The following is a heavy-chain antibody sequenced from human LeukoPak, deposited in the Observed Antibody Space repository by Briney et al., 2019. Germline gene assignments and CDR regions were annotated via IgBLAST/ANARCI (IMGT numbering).Heavy chain of an antibody. CDR1: GFTFSGSA. CDR3: TRHYDPPLNYYYYYMDV. D-gene: IGHD3-3*01. V-gene: IGHV3-73*01. J-gene: IGHJ6*03. CDR2: IRSKANSYAT. Sequence: PGRSLRLSCAASGFTFSGSAMHWVRQASGKGLEWVGRIRSKANSYATAYAASVKGRFTISRDDSKNTAYLQMNSLKTEDTAVYYCTRHYDPPLNYYYYYMDVWGKGTTVTVSS.